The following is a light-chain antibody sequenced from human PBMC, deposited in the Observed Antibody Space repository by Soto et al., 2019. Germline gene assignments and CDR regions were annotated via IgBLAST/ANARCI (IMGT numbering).Light chain of an antibody. J-gene: IGLJ1*01. CDR1: SSDVGGYNY. CDR3: SSYPSSSTDV. Sequence: QSALTQPASVSGSPGQSITISCTGTSSDVGGYNYVSWYQQHSGKAPKLMIYEVSYRPSGVSNRFSGSKSGNTASLTISGLQAEDEADYYCSSYPSSSTDVFGNGTKVTV. V-gene: IGLV2-14*01. CDR2: EVS.